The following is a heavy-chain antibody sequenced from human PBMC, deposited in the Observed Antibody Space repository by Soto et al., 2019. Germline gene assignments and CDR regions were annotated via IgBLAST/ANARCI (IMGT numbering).Heavy chain of an antibody. Sequence: QVQVVQSGAEVKHPGASVKVSCKASGYRFTSYGIGWVRQAPGQGLEWMGWINAYNGNTNYAQNLQGRVTLTTDTSTSTAYMERRSLRSNDTAVYYCAMVDVYVTPSPQDVWGQGTTVTVSS. V-gene: IGHV1-18*01. D-gene: IGHD3-16*01. CDR1: GYRFTSYG. J-gene: IGHJ6*02. CDR3: AMVDVYVTPSPQDV. CDR2: INAYNGNT.